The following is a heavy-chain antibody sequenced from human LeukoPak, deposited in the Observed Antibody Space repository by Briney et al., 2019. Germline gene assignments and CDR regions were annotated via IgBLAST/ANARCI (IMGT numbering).Heavy chain of an antibody. J-gene: IGHJ5*02. V-gene: IGHV4-38-2*01. CDR1: GYSLSSDYY. Sequence: SGTLSLTCAVSGYSLSSDYYWAWIRPPPGKGVEWIWIVFHSGTTYYNTSLKSRVTISVDTPKNQFSLKLTYVTAADTAVYYCARGNEDNYDSSGYLSWGQGTLVTVSS. D-gene: IGHD3-22*01. CDR3: ARGNEDNYDSSGYLS. CDR2: VFHSGTT.